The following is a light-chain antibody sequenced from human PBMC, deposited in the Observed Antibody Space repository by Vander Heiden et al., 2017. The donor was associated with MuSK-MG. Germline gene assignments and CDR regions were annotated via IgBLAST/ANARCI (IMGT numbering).Light chain of an antibody. Sequence: EIVLTQSPGTLSLSPGERATLSCRASQSVSATYLAWYQQKPGQAPRLLIYAASSRATGIPDRFSGSGSGTDFTLTISRLEPEDFAVYYCQQYDHSPPIFTFGPGTKVDIK. CDR1: QSVSATY. J-gene: IGKJ3*01. CDR2: AAS. V-gene: IGKV3-20*01. CDR3: QQYDHSPPIFT.